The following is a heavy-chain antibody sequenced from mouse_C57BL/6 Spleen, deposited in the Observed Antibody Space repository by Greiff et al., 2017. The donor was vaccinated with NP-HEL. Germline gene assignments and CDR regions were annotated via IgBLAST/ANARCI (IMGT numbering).Heavy chain of an antibody. CDR2: INYDGSST. Sequence: DVQLVESEGGLVQPGSSMKLSCTASGFTFSDYYMAWVRQVPEKGLEWVANINYDGSSTYYLDSLKSRFIISRDNAKNILYLQMSSLKSEDTATYYCAREGLDYPFAYWGQGTLVTVSA. CDR1: GFTFSDYY. V-gene: IGHV5-16*01. CDR3: AREGLDYPFAY. J-gene: IGHJ3*01. D-gene: IGHD2-4*01.